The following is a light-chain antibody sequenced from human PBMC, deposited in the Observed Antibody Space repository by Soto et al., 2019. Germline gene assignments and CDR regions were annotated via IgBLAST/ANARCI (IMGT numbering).Light chain of an antibody. V-gene: IGKV1-5*01. CDR1: QSISTW. CDR2: DSS. CDR3: QQYHTFSIA. J-gene: IGKJ5*01. Sequence: DIQMTQSPSTLSASVVDSVTVTFRASQSISTWLAWYQQKPGRAPKLLIYDSSSLESGVPSRFSGSGSGTDFTLTISGLQPDDFATYYCQQYHTFSIAFGQGTRLEI.